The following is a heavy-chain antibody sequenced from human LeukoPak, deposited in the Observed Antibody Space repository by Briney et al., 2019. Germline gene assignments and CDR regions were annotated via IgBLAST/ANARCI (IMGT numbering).Heavy chain of an antibody. CDR1: GGTFSSYA. D-gene: IGHD4-23*01. CDR2: IIPIFGTA. J-gene: IGHJ6*03. CDR3: ARGGGGYYYYYYMDV. V-gene: IGHV1-69*13. Sequence: ASVKVSCKASGGTFSSYAVSWVRQAPGQGLEWMGGIIPIFGTANYAQKFQGRVTITADESTSTAYMELSSLRSEDTAVYYCARGGGGYYYYYYMDVWGTGTTVTISS.